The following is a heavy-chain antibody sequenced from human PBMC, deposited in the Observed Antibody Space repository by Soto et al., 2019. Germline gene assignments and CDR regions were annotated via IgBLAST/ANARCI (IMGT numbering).Heavy chain of an antibody. CDR2: IYYSGST. CDR1: GGSISSSSYY. D-gene: IGHD3-16*02. J-gene: IGHJ6*02. V-gene: IGHV4-39*01. CDR3: ASQGLRLGELSQYQVYYYYYGMDV. Sequence: PSETLSLTCTVSGGSISSSSYYWGWIRQPPGKGLEWIGSIYYSGSTYYNPSLKSRVTISVDTPKNQFSLKLSSVTAADTAVYYCASQGLRLGELSQYQVYYYYYGMDVWGQGTTVTVSS.